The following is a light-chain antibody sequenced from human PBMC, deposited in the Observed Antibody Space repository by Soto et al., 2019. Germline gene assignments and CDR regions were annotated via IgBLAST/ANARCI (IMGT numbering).Light chain of an antibody. Sequence: EIVLTQSPGTLSLSPGERVTLSCRASQSVNSSYLAWYQHKPGQAPRLLIYGASTRATGVPDRFSGSGSGTDFTLTIGGLEPEDFAVYYCQQYALSPWTFGQGTKVDIK. J-gene: IGKJ1*01. V-gene: IGKV3-20*01. CDR3: QQYALSPWT. CDR1: QSVNSSY. CDR2: GAS.